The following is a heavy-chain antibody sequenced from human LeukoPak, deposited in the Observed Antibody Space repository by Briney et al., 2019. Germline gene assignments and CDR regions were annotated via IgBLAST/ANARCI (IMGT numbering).Heavy chain of an antibody. D-gene: IGHD3-9*01. CDR1: GGSISSRDNY. CDR3: ARQDTLTHYYVMDV. V-gene: IGHV4-39*01. Sequence: SETLSLTCTVSGGSISSRDNYWGWFRQPPGKGLEWIGSIYYSGNTYYDPSLESRVTISVDTSKNQFSLKVSSATAADTAVYYCARQDTLTHYYVMDVWGQGTTVTVSS. J-gene: IGHJ6*02. CDR2: IYYSGNT.